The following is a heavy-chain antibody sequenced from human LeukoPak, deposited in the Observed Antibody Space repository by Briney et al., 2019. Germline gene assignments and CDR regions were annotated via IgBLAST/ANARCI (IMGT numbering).Heavy chain of an antibody. D-gene: IGHD6-6*01. J-gene: IGHJ3*02. V-gene: IGHV1-2*04. CDR2: INPNSGGT. CDR3: ALEYSSSSDAFDI. CDR1: GYTFTGYY. Sequence: GASVKVSCKASGYTFTGYYMHWVRQAPGQGLEWMGWINPNSGGTNYAQKFQGWVTMTRDTSISTAYMELSSLRSEDTAVYYCALEYSSSSDAFDIWGQGTMVTVSS.